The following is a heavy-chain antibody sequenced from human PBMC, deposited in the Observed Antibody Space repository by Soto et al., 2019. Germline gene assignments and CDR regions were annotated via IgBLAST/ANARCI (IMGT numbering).Heavy chain of an antibody. V-gene: IGHV1-2*04. J-gene: IGHJ4*02. Sequence: ASVKVSCKASGYTFTGYYMHWVRQAPEQELEWMGWINPNSGGTNYAQKFQGWVTMTRDTSISTAYMELSRLRSDDTAVYYCARDRSPGIAVAGIFGYFDYWGQGTLVTVCS. CDR3: ARDRSPGIAVAGIFGYFDY. CDR1: GYTFTGYY. D-gene: IGHD6-19*01. CDR2: INPNSGGT.